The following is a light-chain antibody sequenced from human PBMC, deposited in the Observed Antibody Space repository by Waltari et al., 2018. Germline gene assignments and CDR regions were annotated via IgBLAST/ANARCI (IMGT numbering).Light chain of an antibody. J-gene: IGKJ1*01. CDR2: AAS. V-gene: IGKV1-39*01. CDR1: RDIQDY. Sequence: DIQMTQSQSSLSASVGDTVSITCRASRDIQDYVNWYHQKPGKAPKLLIYAASTLEGGVPSRFSGSGSGTHFVLSISRLQPEDSGTYICQQSSGSSRTFGQGT. CDR3: QQSSGSSRT.